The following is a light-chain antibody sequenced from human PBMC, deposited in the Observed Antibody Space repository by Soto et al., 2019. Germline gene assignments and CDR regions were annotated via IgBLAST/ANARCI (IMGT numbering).Light chain of an antibody. CDR2: EVS. CDR3: TSYAGTYSFFYV. CDR1: SSDVGAYNY. V-gene: IGLV2-8*01. Sequence: SVVTQPPSASGAPGPSVTHPRTGNSSDVGAYNYVSWYQQLPGKAPKLIIYEVSKRPSGVPDRFSGSKSGNTASLTVSGLQAEDEADYYCTSYAGTYSFFYVFGTGTKVTVL. J-gene: IGLJ1*01.